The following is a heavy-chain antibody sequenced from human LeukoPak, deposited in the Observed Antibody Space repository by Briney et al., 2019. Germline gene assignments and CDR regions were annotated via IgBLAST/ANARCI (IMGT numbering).Heavy chain of an antibody. D-gene: IGHD5-12*01. CDR2: ISDSGEST. CDR1: GFTVSSNY. V-gene: IGHV3-23*01. CDR3: AKGQYNGYQGYFDY. Sequence: GGSLRLSCAASGFTVSSNYMSWVRQAPGKGLEWVSSISDSGESTYYADSVKGRFTISRDNSRDTLFLQMNSLRAADTAIYYCAKGQYNGYQGYFDYWGQGTLVTVSS. J-gene: IGHJ4*02.